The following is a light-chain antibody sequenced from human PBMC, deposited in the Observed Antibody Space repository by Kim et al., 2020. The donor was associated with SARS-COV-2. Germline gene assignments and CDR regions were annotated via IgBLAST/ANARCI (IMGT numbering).Light chain of an antibody. J-gene: IGKJ2*01. V-gene: IGKV1-33*01. CDR3: QQYDSLPYT. Sequence: DIQMTQSPSSLSASVGDRLTITCQASQDIADYLNWYHQKPGKAPNLLIYHASNLESGGPSRFSGSRSGTHFTFTINSLQAEDIGTYYCQQYDSLPYTFGQGTKLEIK. CDR2: HAS. CDR1: QDIADY.